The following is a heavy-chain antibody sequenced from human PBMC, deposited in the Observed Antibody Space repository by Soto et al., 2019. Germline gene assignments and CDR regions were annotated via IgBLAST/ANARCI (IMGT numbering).Heavy chain of an antibody. Sequence: SETLSITCAVSGGSFSGYYWSWIRQPPGKGLEWIGEINHSGSTNYNPSLKSRVTISVDTSKNQFSLKLSSVTAADTAVYYCASLRVDTMAMDVWGQGTTVT. J-gene: IGHJ6*02. CDR3: ASLRVDTMAMDV. V-gene: IGHV4-34*01. CDR1: GGSFSGYY. D-gene: IGHD5-12*01. CDR2: INHSGST.